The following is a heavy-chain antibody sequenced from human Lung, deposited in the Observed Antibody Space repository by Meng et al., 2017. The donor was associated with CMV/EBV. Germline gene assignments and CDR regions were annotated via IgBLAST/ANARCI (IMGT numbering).Heavy chain of an antibody. Sequence: GGSXRLXCAASGFTFSHYKMNWVRQAPGKGLEWVSYISRSDNTKDYADSVKGRFTISRDNAKNSLYLHMNSLRADDTAVYYCARSDSYGDFDSWGQGKLVTVSS. CDR1: GFTFSHYK. CDR3: ARSDSYGDFDS. J-gene: IGHJ4*02. V-gene: IGHV3-48*03. CDR2: ISRSDNTK. D-gene: IGHD5-18*01.